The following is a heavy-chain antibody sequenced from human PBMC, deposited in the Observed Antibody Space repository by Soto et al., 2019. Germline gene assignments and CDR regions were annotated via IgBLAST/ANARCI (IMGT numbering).Heavy chain of an antibody. J-gene: IGHJ6*02. CDR3: ASDLSGRADV. V-gene: IGHV3-74*01. CDR2: MDEDGGTT. Sequence: GGSLRLSCAASGFTFSSYWMHWVRQVPGKGLVWVSRMDEDGGTTDYADSVKGRFTISRDNAKNTLYLQMNGLRVEDTAVYYCASDLSGRADVWGQGTTVTVSS. CDR1: GFTFSSYW. D-gene: IGHD3-10*01.